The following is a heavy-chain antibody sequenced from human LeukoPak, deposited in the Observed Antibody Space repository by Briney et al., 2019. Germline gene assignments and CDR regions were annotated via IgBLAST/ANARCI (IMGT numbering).Heavy chain of an antibody. CDR1: GFTFSSYA. CDR3: VKGGRLLWFGELFDY. Sequence: AGGSLRLSCSASGFTFSSYAMHWVRQAPGKGLEYVSAISSNGGSTYYAGSVKGRFTISRDNSKNTLYLQMSSLRAEDTAVYYCVKGGRLLWFGELFDYWGQGTLVTVSS. V-gene: IGHV3-64D*06. J-gene: IGHJ4*02. D-gene: IGHD3-10*01. CDR2: ISSNGGST.